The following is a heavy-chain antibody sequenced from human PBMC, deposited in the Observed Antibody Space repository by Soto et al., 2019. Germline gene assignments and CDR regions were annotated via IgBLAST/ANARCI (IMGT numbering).Heavy chain of an antibody. D-gene: IGHD7-27*01. Sequence: PSVTLSLSCPVSGGSISSGGYYWSWIRQHPGKGLEWIGYIYYSGSTYYNPSLKSRVTISVDTSKNQFSLKLSSVTAADTAVYYCARDRGHWGSRYYGMDVWGQGTTVTVSS. CDR3: ARDRGHWGSRYYGMDV. V-gene: IGHV4-31*03. J-gene: IGHJ6*02. CDR1: GGSISSGGYY. CDR2: IYYSGST.